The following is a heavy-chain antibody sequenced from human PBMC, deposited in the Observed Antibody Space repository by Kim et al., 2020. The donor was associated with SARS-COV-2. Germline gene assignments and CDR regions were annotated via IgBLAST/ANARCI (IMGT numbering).Heavy chain of an antibody. CDR1: GFTVSSNY. V-gene: IGHV3-66*01. Sequence: GGSLRLSCAASGFTVSSNYMSWVRQAPGKGLEWVSVIYSGGSTYYADSVKGRFTISRDNSKNTLYLQMNSLRAEDTAVYYCARYTAPRLGYFDYWGQGTLVTVSS. D-gene: IGHD5-18*01. CDR2: IYSGGST. J-gene: IGHJ4*02. CDR3: ARYTAPRLGYFDY.